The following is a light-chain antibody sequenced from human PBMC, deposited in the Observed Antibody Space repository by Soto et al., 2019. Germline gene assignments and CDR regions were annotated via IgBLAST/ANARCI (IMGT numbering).Light chain of an antibody. CDR1: QTTNNY. V-gene: IGKV1-39*01. CDR2: AAS. CDR3: QQSYSMPYA. J-gene: IGKJ2*01. Sequence: DIQMTQSPSSLSASVGDRVTITCRASQTTNNYLNWYQLKKGKAPKILIYAASTLQTGVPSRFTGSGSGTDFTLTIISLQPGDYETYFCQQSYSMPYAFGPGTKVDIK.